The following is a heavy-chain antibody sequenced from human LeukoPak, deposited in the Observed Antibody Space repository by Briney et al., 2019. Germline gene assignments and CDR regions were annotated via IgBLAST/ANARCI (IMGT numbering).Heavy chain of an antibody. CDR3: AKSSSPRSDFRTGAFDI. V-gene: IGHV3-9*01. CDR2: ISWNSGSI. Sequence: GRSLRLSCAASGFTFDGYAMHWVRRAPGKGLEWVSGISWNSGSIGYGDSVKGRFTISRDNARNSLYLQMSSLRAEDTALYYCAKSSSPRSDFRTGAFDIWGQGTMVTVSS. D-gene: IGHD1-14*01. J-gene: IGHJ3*02. CDR1: GFTFDGYA.